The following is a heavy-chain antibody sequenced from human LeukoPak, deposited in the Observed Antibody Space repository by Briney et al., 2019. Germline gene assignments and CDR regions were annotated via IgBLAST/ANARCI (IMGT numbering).Heavy chain of an antibody. D-gene: IGHD6-19*01. V-gene: IGHV3-23*01. CDR3: AKDSEPDSSGWYGWFDP. CDR2: ISGSGGST. Sequence: GGSLRLSCAASGFTFNSYAMSWVRQAPGKGLEWVSAISGSGGSTYYADSVKGRFTISRDNSKNTLYLQMNSLRAEDTAVYYCAKDSEPDSSGWYGWFDPWGQGTLVTVSS. J-gene: IGHJ5*02. CDR1: GFTFNSYA.